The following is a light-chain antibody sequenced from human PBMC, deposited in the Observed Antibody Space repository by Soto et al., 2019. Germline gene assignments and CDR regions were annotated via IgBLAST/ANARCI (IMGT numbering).Light chain of an antibody. CDR3: QHSYSTPLP. J-gene: IGKJ4*01. CDR1: QSISSY. CDR2: AAS. V-gene: IGKV1-39*01. Sequence: DIQIIQSPTSLSASVGDRVTITCRASQSISSYLNWYQQNPGKAPKILIYAASSLQSGVPSRFSGSGSVTDFTLTISSLQPEDFATYYSQHSYSTPLPFGGGTKVDIK.